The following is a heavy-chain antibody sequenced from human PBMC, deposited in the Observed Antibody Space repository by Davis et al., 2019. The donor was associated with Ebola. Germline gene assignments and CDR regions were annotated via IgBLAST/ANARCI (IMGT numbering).Heavy chain of an antibody. CDR1: GFTFDYYA. D-gene: IGHD3-3*01. CDR2: ISWNSGSI. CDR3: AKGPLRFLEWLFDY. V-gene: IGHV3-9*01. Sequence: SLKISCAASGFTFDYYAMHWVRQAPGKGLEWVSGISWNSGSIGYADSVKGRFTISRDNAKNSLYLQMNSLRAEDTALYYCAKGPLRFLEWLFDYWGQGTLVTVSS. J-gene: IGHJ4*02.